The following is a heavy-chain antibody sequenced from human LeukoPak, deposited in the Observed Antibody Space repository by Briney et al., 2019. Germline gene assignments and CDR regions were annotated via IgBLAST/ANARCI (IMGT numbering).Heavy chain of an antibody. CDR2: ISWNSGSI. D-gene: IGHD3-3*01. Sequence: GGSLRLSCAASGFTFDDYAMHWVRQAPGKGLEWVSGISWNSGSIGYADSVKGRFTISRDIAKNTLYLQMNSLRAEDTGVYYCAKDHYWSIDYWGRGTLVTVSS. V-gene: IGHV3-9*01. CDR1: GFTFDDYA. CDR3: AKDHYWSIDY. J-gene: IGHJ4*02.